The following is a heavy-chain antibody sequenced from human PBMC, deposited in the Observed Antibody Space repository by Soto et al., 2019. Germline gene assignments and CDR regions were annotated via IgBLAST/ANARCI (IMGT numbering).Heavy chain of an antibody. J-gene: IGHJ4*02. CDR1: GGSISSSSYY. CDR2: IYYSGST. CDR3: ARHDAYSSGWYRSKGPFDY. D-gene: IGHD6-19*01. Sequence: QLQLQESGPGLVKPSETLSLTCTVSGGSISSSSYYWGWIRQPPGKGLEWIGSIYYSGSTYYNPSLKSRVTISVDTSKNQFSLKLSSVTAADTAVYYCARHDAYSSGWYRSKGPFDYWGQGTLVTVSS. V-gene: IGHV4-39*01.